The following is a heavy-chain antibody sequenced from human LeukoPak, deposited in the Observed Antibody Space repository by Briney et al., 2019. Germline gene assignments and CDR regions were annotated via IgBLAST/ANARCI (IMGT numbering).Heavy chain of an antibody. CDR2: IYSGGST. Sequence: GGSLRLSCAASGFTVSSNYMNWVRQAPGKGLEWVSVIYSGGSTYYADSVKGRSTISRDNSKNTLFLQMNSLRAEDTAVYYCAREAVTRNYFDYWGQGTLVTVSS. CDR1: GFTVSSNY. D-gene: IGHD4-17*01. CDR3: AREAVTRNYFDY. J-gene: IGHJ4*02. V-gene: IGHV3-53*01.